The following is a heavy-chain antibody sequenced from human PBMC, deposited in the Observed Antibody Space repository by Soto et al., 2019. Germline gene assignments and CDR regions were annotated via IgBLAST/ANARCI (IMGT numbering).Heavy chain of an antibody. D-gene: IGHD3-10*01. J-gene: IGHJ4*02. CDR3: ARDYNHDYLHFDY. CDR2: ISSSSSYI. Sequence: GGSLRLSCAASGFTFSSYSMNWVRQAPGKGLEWVSSISSSSSYIYYADSVKGRFTISRDNAKNSLYLQMNSLRAEDTAVYYCARDYNHDYLHFDYWGQGTLVTVSS. V-gene: IGHV3-21*01. CDR1: GFTFSSYS.